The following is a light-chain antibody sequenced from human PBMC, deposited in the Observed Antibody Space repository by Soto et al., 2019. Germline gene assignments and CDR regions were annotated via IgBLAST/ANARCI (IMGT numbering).Light chain of an antibody. J-gene: IGKJ2*01. CDR3: HQYATSSPT. V-gene: IGKV1-5*01. CDR2: GGS. CDR1: QSISVY. Sequence: DIQMTQSPSTLSASVGARVTITCRASQSISVYLAWYQQRPREAPKLLIYGGSSLESGVPSRFSGSGSGTEFTLTISSLQPTDFATYYCHQYATSSPTFGQGTKLEI.